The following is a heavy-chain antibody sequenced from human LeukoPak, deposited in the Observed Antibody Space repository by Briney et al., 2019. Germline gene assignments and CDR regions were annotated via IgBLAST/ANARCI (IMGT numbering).Heavy chain of an antibody. D-gene: IGHD4-17*01. V-gene: IGHV4-34*01. CDR2: INHSGST. CDR1: GGSFSGYY. CDR3: AGGRYGLDY. J-gene: IGHJ4*02. Sequence: SETLSLTCGVYGGSFSGYYWNWIRQSPGKGLEWIGGINHSGSTNYNPSLKSRVTMSVDTSQKQFSLKLSSVTAADTAVYYCAGGRYGLDYWGQGTLVTVSS.